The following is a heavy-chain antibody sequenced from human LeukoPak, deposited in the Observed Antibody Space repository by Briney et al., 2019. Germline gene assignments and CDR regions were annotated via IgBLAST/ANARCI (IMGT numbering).Heavy chain of an antibody. J-gene: IGHJ4*02. CDR2: MFSSGTA. CDR3: ARERAYAGTYSYFDY. V-gene: IGHV4-61*02. Sequence: SQTLSLTCTVSGGSLNSGNYCWSWIWQPAGKGLEWLGRMFSSGTAHYNPSLKTRVTISLDTSKNQFSLNLTSVTAADTALYYCARERAYAGTYSYFDYWGQGILVTVSS. D-gene: IGHD1-26*01. CDR1: GGSLNSGNYC.